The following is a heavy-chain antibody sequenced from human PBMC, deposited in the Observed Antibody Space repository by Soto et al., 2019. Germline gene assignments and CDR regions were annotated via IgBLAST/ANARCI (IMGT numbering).Heavy chain of an antibody. J-gene: IGHJ3*02. Sequence: GASVKVSCKASGGAFSSYAISWVRQAPGQGLEWMGWISAYNGNTNYAQKLQGRVTMTTDTSTSTAYMELRSLRSDDTAVYYCARDVGYSSTWEIWGQGTMVTVSS. CDR3: ARDVGYSSTWEI. V-gene: IGHV1-18*01. D-gene: IGHD2-2*01. CDR1: GGAFSSYA. CDR2: ISAYNGNT.